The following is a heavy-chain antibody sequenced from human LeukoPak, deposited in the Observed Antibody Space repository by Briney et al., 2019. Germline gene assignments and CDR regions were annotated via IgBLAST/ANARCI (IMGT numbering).Heavy chain of an antibody. D-gene: IGHD3-3*01. CDR2: IYHSGST. CDR1: GGSISSGGYY. V-gene: IGHV4-30-2*01. Sequence: SETLSLTCTVSGGSISSGGYYWSWIRQPPGKGLEWIGYIYHSGSTYYNPPLKSRVTISVDTSKNQFSLKLSSVTAADTAVYYCARTQRKYKSGYFDYWGQGTLVTVSS. CDR3: ARTQRKYKSGYFDY. J-gene: IGHJ4*02.